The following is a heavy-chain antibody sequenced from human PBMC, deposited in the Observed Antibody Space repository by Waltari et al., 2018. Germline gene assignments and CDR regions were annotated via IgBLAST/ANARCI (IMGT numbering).Heavy chain of an antibody. J-gene: IGHJ4*02. CDR2: IYSDGIT. D-gene: IGHD3-16*01. CDR1: GDSINSRDYY. V-gene: IGHV4-61*09. CDR3: AGGELGLRRFDY. Sequence: VQLQESGPGLVQPSQTLSLICSVSGDSINSRDYYWTWIRQPAGKGLGWIGYIYSDGITNYNPSHSGRLTIALDTSKTQFSLKLTFMTAADTAVYYCAGGELGLRRFDYWGRGALVTVSS.